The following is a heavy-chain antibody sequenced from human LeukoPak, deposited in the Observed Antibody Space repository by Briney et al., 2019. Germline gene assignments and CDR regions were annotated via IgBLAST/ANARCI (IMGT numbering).Heavy chain of an antibody. J-gene: IGHJ5*02. CDR2: IYYSGST. V-gene: IGHV4-59*01. CDR3: ARVGSSGWYGSPVDP. CDR1: GGSISSVNL. Sequence: SETLSLTCAVSGGSISSVNLWSWVRQPPGKGLEWIGYIYYSGSTNYNPSLKSRVTISVDTSKNQFSLKLSSVTAADTAVYYCARVGSSGWYGSPVDPWGQGTLVTVSS. D-gene: IGHD6-19*01.